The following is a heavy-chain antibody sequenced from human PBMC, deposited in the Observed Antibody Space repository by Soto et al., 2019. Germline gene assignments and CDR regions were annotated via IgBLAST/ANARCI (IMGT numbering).Heavy chain of an antibody. V-gene: IGHV1-2*02. J-gene: IGHJ4*02. CDR1: GYTFTAYS. CDR3: ARDSYSGSYVH. CDR2: INPKDGDT. Sequence: ASVKVSCKASGYTFTAYSIHWLRQAPGPGLEWMGWINPKDGDTNYAQKFQDRVTMTSDTSISTVSMDLSRLTSDDTAVYFCARDSYSGSYVHWGQGTLVT. D-gene: IGHD1-26*01.